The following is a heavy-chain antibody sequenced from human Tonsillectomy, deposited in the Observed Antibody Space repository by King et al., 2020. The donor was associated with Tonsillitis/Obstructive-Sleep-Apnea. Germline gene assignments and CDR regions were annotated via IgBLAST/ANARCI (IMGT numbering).Heavy chain of an antibody. J-gene: IGHJ6*03. D-gene: IGHD2-15*01. Sequence: LQLQESGPGLVKPSETLSLTCTVSGGSISSSSYYWGWIRQPPGKGLEWIGSIYYSVSTYYNPSLKSRVTISVDTSQNQFSLKLSSVTAADTAAYYCARHPRVAIFYYYYMDVWGKGTTVIVPS. V-gene: IGHV4-39*01. CDR2: IYYSVST. CDR1: GGSISSSSYY. CDR3: ARHPRVAIFYYYYMDV.